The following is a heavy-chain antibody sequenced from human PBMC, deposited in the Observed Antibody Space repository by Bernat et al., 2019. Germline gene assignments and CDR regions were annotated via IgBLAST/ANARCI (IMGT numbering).Heavy chain of an antibody. V-gene: IGHV3-30*02. CDR3: TKDSGGGSHFDY. CDR1: GFTLSSSG. J-gene: IGHJ4*02. D-gene: IGHD2-15*01. CDR2: IRYDGSYK. Sequence: QVQLVESGGGVVQPGGSLRLSCAASGFTLSSSGMHWVRQAPGKGLEWVTFIRYDGSYKNYVDSVKGRFTISRDNSKNTLFLQMNSLRAEDTAVYYCTKDSGGGSHFDYWGQGTLVTVSS.